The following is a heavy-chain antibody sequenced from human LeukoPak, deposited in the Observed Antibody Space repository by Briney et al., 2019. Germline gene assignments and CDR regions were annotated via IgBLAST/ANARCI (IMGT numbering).Heavy chain of an antibody. J-gene: IGHJ5*02. CDR3: ARGSSSYNWFDP. CDR1: GGSISSSSYY. D-gene: IGHD6-6*01. CDR2: IYYSGST. V-gene: IGHV4-39*01. Sequence: PSETLSLTCTVSGGSISSSSYYWGWIRQPPGKGLEWIGSIYYSGSTYYNPSLESRATISVDTSKNQFSLKLSSVTAADTAVYYCARGSSSYNWFDPWGQGTLVTVSS.